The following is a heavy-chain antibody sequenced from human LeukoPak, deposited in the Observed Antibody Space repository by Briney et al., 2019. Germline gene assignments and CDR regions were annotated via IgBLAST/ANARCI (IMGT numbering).Heavy chain of an antibody. V-gene: IGHV4-39*07. J-gene: IGHJ4*02. D-gene: IGHD4-17*01. CDR2: IYYNGNT. CDR1: GGSISSTSHY. Sequence: SETLSLTCTVSGGSISSTSHYWGWIRQPPGKGLEWIGSIYYNGNTYYNPSLKSRVAMSVDTSKNQLSLKLHSVTAADTAVYYCATTRNYGDLNPPPDWGQGILVTVSS. CDR3: ATTRNYGDLNPPPD.